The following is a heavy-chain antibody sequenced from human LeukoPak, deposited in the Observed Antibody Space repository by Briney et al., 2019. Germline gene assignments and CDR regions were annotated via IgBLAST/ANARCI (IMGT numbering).Heavy chain of an antibody. CDR3: VRDKYCSGGSCFFQYQH. J-gene: IGHJ1*01. CDR1: GFTFSIYW. CDR2: IKEDGSEK. Sequence: GGSLRLSCAASGFTFSIYWMTWVRQAPGKGLEWVANIKEDGSEKYYVDSVKGRFTISRDNAKNSPYLQMNSLRADDTAVYYCVRDKYCSGGSCFFQYQHWGQGTLVVVSS. V-gene: IGHV3-7*01. D-gene: IGHD2-15*01.